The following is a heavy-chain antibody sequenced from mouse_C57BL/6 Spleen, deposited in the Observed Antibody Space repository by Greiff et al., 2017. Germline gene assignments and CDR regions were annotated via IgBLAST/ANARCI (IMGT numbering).Heavy chain of an antibody. V-gene: IGHV1-55*01. CDR3: ARGDSNLFAY. Sequence: QVQLKQPGAELVKPGASVKMSCKASGYTFTSYWITWVKQRPGQGLEWIGDIYPGSGSSNYNEKFKSKATLTVDTSSSTAYMQLSSLTSEDTAVYYCARGDSNLFAYWGQGTLVTVSA. CDR1: GYTFTSYW. CDR2: IYPGSGSS. D-gene: IGHD2-5*01. J-gene: IGHJ3*01.